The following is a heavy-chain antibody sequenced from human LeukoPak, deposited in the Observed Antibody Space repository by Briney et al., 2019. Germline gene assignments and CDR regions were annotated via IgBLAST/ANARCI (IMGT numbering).Heavy chain of an antibody. CDR1: GFTFSSYS. V-gene: IGHV3-21*01. D-gene: IGHD1-20*01. CDR2: ISTSSTYI. CDR3: ARDPPFIIGTTFFDY. Sequence: GGSLRLSCAASGFTFSSYSMNWVRQAPGQGLEWVSSISTSSTYIYYADSVKGRFTISRDNAKNSLYLQMNSLRAEDTAVYYCARDPPFIIGTTFFDYWGQGTLVTVSS. J-gene: IGHJ4*02.